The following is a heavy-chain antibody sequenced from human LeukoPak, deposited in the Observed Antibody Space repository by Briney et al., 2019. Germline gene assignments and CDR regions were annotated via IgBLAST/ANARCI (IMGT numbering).Heavy chain of an antibody. V-gene: IGHV1-46*03. J-gene: IGHJ3*02. Sequence: ASVKVSCKASGYTFTSYYMHWVRQAPGQGLEWMGVINPSGTGTSYAQKFQGRVTMTRDMSTSTVYMELSSLRSEDTAVYYCATIFGQAFDIWGQGTMVTVSS. D-gene: IGHD3-3*01. CDR3: ATIFGQAFDI. CDR1: GYTFTSYY. CDR2: INPSGTGT.